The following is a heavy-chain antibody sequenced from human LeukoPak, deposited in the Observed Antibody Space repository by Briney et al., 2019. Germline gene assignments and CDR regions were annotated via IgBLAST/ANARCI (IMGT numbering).Heavy chain of an antibody. Sequence: PSETLSLTCTVSGGSISSSSYYWGWIRQPPGKGLEWIGSIYYSGSTNYNPSLKSRVTISVDTSKNQFSLKLSSVTAADTAVYYCARHVSKKITMIVVVIRKQYNWFDPWGQGTLVTVSS. CDR1: GGSISSSSYY. V-gene: IGHV4-39*01. D-gene: IGHD3-22*01. CDR3: ARHVSKKITMIVVVIRKQYNWFDP. J-gene: IGHJ5*02. CDR2: IYYSGST.